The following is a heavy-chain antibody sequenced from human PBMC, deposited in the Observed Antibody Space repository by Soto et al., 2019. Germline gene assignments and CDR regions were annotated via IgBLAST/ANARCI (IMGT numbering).Heavy chain of an antibody. CDR3: GYDILTPRDFDY. CDR1: GFTFSSYA. D-gene: IGHD3-9*01. CDR2: ISGSGGST. Sequence: GGSLRLSCAASGFTFSSYAMSWVRQAPGKGLEWVSAISGSGGSTYYADSVKGRFTISRDNSKNTLYLQMNSLRAEDTAVYYCGYDILTPRDFDYWGQGTLVTVSS. J-gene: IGHJ4*02. V-gene: IGHV3-23*01.